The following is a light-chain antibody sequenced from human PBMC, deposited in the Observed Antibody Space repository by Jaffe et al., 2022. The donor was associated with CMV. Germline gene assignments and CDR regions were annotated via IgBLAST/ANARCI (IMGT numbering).Light chain of an antibody. V-gene: IGLV1-51*02. Sequence: QPILTQPPSVSAAPGQKVSISCSGSSSNIERNFVSWYLQLPRAAPKLLIYENNIRPSGIPDRISGSKSGTSATLGITGLQTGDEADYYCGTWDDRLKFMVFGGGTKVTVL. CDR2: ENN. J-gene: IGLJ2*01. CDR3: GTWDDRLKFMV. CDR1: SSNIERNF.